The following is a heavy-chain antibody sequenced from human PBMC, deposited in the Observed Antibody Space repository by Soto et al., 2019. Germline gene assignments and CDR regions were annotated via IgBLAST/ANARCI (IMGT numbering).Heavy chain of an antibody. CDR1: GGSFSGYY. CDR2: INHSGST. Sequence: SETLSLTCAVYGGSFSGYYWSWIRQPPGKGLEWIGEINHSGSTNYNPSLKSRVTISVDTSKNQFSLKLSSVTAADTAVYYCARGYRASDGIAAAGTDGYYYYGMDVWGQGTTVTVSS. J-gene: IGHJ6*02. CDR3: ARGYRASDGIAAAGTDGYYYYGMDV. V-gene: IGHV4-34*01. D-gene: IGHD6-13*01.